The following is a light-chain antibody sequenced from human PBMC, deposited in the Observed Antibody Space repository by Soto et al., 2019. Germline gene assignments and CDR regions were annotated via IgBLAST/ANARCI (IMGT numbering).Light chain of an antibody. V-gene: IGKV4-1*01. Sequence: DIVMTQSPESLAVSLGERATIKCESSQTVFFSTSNKNYLAWYQQRPGQPPKLLIYWASIRESGVPDRFSGSGSGTHFTLTIDSLQAEDVAVYYCQQYNSWPLTFGGGTKVEIK. J-gene: IGKJ4*01. CDR3: QQYNSWPLT. CDR1: QTVFFSTSNKNY. CDR2: WAS.